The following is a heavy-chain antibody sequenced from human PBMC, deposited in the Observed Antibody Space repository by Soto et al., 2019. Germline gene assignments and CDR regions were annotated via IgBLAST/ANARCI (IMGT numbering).Heavy chain of an antibody. Sequence: PGGSLRLSCAASGFTFSSYWMSWVRQAPGKGLEWVANIKQDGSEKYYVDSVKGRLTISRDNAKNSLYLQMNSLRAEDTAVYYCARDQPGAAAGNYDAFDIWGQGTMVTVAS. J-gene: IGHJ3*02. CDR3: ARDQPGAAAGNYDAFDI. CDR2: IKQDGSEK. CDR1: GFTFSSYW. D-gene: IGHD6-13*01. V-gene: IGHV3-7*01.